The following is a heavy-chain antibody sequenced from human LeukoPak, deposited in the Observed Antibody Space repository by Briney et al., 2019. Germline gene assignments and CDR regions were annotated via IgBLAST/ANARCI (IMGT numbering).Heavy chain of an antibody. J-gene: IGHJ4*02. V-gene: IGHV3-74*01. CDR3: SRRESVAAGDY. Sequence: PGGSLRLSCAASGFTFSSYWMHWVRQAPAKGLVWVSRINSDGSSTSYADSVKGRFTISRDNAKNTLYLQMNTLSADDKAVYYCSRRESVAAGDYWGQGTLVTVSS. CDR2: INSDGSST. CDR1: GFTFSSYW. D-gene: IGHD6-13*01.